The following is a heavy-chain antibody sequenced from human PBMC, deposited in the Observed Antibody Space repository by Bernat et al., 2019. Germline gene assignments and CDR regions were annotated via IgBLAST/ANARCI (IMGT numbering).Heavy chain of an antibody. V-gene: IGHV5-51*03. D-gene: IGHD6-13*01. CDR1: GYSFSSYW. CDR3: ARLQSSSWNWGGFDY. J-gene: IGHJ4*02. CDR2: IYPGDSDT. Sequence: EVQLVQSGAEVKKPGEFLKISCRGSGYSFSSYWIGWVRQMPGKGLEWMGVIYPGDSDTRYSPSFPGQVTISADKSTSTAYLQWSSTKASDTAMYYCARLQSSSWNWGGFDYWGQGTLVTVSS.